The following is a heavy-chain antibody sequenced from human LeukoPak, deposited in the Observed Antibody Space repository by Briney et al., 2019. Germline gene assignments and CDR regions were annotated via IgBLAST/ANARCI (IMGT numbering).Heavy chain of an antibody. D-gene: IGHD2-2*01. J-gene: IGHJ5*02. V-gene: IGHV1-69*13. CDR1: GGTFSSYA. Sequence: SVKVSCKASGGTFSSYAISWVRQAPGQGLEWMGGIIPIFGTANYAQKFQGRVTITADESTSTAYMELSSLRSEDTAVYYCARDGRRKVVPAARRGNWFNPWGQGTLVTVSS. CDR2: IIPIFGTA. CDR3: ARDGRRKVVPAARRGNWFNP.